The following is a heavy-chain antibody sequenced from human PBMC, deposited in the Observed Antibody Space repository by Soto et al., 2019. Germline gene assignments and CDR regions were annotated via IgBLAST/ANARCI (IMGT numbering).Heavy chain of an antibody. CDR1: GFTFSSYW. Sequence: LSLTCAASGFTFSSYWMSWVRQAPGKGLEWVANIKQDGSEKYYVDSVKGRFTISRDNAKNSLYLQMNSLRAEDTAVYYCARDLSGSYCDDYWGQGTLVTVSS. J-gene: IGHJ4*02. V-gene: IGHV3-7*05. CDR2: IKQDGSEK. D-gene: IGHD1-26*01. CDR3: ARDLSGSYCDDY.